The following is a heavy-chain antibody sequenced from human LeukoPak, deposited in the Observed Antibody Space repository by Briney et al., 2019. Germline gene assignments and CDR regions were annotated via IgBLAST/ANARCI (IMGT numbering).Heavy chain of an antibody. J-gene: IGHJ1*01. D-gene: IGHD2-2*01. CDR2: IYHSGST. V-gene: IGHV4-59*12. CDR3: ARDHAGYCSSTSCSKEIYFQH. CDR1: GGSISSYY. Sequence: PSETLSLTCAVYGGSISSYYWSWIRQPPGKGLEWIGYIYHSGSTYYNPSLKSRVTISVDRSKNQFSLKLSSVTAADTAVYYCARDHAGYCSSTSCSKEIYFQHWGQGTLVTVSS.